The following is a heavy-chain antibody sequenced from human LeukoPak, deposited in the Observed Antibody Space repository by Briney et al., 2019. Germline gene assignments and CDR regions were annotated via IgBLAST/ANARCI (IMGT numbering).Heavy chain of an antibody. CDR3: ARDAPYSGSPGFYYYYMDV. CDR1: GGSISSYY. D-gene: IGHD1-26*01. Sequence: SETLSLACTVSGGSISSYYWSWIRQPAGKGLEWIGRIYTSGSTNYNPSLKSRVTMSVDTSKSQFSLKLSSVTAADTAVYYCARDAPYSGSPGFYYYYMDVWGKGTTVTVSS. CDR2: IYTSGST. J-gene: IGHJ6*03. V-gene: IGHV4-4*07.